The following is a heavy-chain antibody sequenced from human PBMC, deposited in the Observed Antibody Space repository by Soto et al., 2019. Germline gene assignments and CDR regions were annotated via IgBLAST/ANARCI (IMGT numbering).Heavy chain of an antibody. CDR3: ASNYAYAKAYYGYGIDV. J-gene: IGHJ6*02. CDR1: GFTFSRYW. Sequence: EVQLVESGGGLVLPGGSLRLSCAASGFTFSRYWMHWVRQAPGKGLVWVSRISSYGSDTHYADSVKGRFTISRDNAKNTLYMQMNSLRAHDTAVYYCASNYAYAKAYYGYGIDVWGQRTTVTVSS. CDR2: ISSYGSDT. D-gene: IGHD3-16*01. V-gene: IGHV3-74*01.